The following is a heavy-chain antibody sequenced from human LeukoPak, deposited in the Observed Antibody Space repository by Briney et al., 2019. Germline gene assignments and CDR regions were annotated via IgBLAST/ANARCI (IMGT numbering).Heavy chain of an antibody. D-gene: IGHD3-16*01. V-gene: IGHV3-7*01. CDR1: GFTSGNYW. Sequence: GGSLRLSCAASGFTSGNYWMNWVRQAPGKGLEWVANIKQDAREKYYVDSVKGRFTISRDNAKNSLYLQMNSLRAEDTAVYYCGRDQGGEGYFDYWGQGTLVTVSS. CDR2: IKQDAREK. CDR3: GRDQGGEGYFDY. J-gene: IGHJ4*02.